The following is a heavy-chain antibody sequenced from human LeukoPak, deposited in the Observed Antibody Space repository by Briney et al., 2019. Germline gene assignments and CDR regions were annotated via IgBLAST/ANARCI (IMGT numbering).Heavy chain of an antibody. V-gene: IGHV3-15*01. Sequence: GGSLRLSCAASGFTFSKAWMSWVRQAPGKGLEWVGRVRPDGGATDSAAPVKGRVSMSRDDSKNSLYLQMNSLKTEDTAVYYCTVVNYGSGSYPLGSWGQGTLVTVSS. D-gene: IGHD3-10*01. CDR2: VRPDGGAT. CDR3: TVVNYGSGSYPLGS. CDR1: GFTFSKAW. J-gene: IGHJ5*02.